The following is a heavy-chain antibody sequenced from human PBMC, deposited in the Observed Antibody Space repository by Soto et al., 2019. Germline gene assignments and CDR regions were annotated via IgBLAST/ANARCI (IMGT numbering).Heavy chain of an antibody. Sequence: EVQLVESGGGLVQPGGSLRLSCAASGFTVSSNYMRWVRQAPGKGLEWVSVIYSGGSTYYADSVKGRFTISRDNSKNTRYLQMNSLRAEDTAVYYCARGRAKVGATVNWFDPWGQGTLVTVSS. CDR2: IYSGGST. CDR1: GFTVSSNY. J-gene: IGHJ5*02. V-gene: IGHV3-66*01. D-gene: IGHD1-26*01. CDR3: ARGRAKVGATVNWFDP.